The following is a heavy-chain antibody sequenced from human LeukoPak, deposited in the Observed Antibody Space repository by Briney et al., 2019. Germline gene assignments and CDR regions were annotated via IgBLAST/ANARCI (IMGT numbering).Heavy chain of an antibody. CDR1: AGSISGVY. V-gene: IGHV4-4*09. J-gene: IGHJ4*02. CDR3: TRRRGGWGEGEFDF. Sequence: SETLSLTCTVAAGSISGVYWNWIRQPPRKGLEWVGYIHTSGSTSFNPSLKSRLSFSIDTSKNQVSLRLSSVTATDTAVYYCTRRRGGWGEGEFDFWGQGIPVTVST. CDR2: IHTSGST. D-gene: IGHD3-16*01.